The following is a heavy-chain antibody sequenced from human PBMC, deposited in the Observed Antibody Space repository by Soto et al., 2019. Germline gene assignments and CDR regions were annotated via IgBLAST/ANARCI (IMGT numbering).Heavy chain of an antibody. CDR1: GLTSRSHA. D-gene: IGHD5-12*01. V-gene: IGHV3-23*01. J-gene: IGHJ4*02. CDR2: ISGGGYTA. CDR3: AKAQGVATIKSNFDY. Sequence: EVQLLESGGGLVQPGGSLRLSCVVSGLTSRSHAMSWVRQAPGQGLEWVAGISGGGYTAYYPDSVRGRFTISRDNSKNTVYLQSDNLRADDTAVYYGAKAQGVATIKSNFDYWGQGTLVTVSS.